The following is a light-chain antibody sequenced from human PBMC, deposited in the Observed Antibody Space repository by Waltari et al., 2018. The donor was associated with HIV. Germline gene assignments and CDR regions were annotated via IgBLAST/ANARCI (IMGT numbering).Light chain of an antibody. V-gene: IGLV1-47*01. CDR2: RNN. CDR1: GSNIGSNS. CDR3: AAWDDSLSGPV. J-gene: IGLJ3*02. Sequence: QSILTQPPSTSGTPGQRVTISCSGSGSNIGSNSVSWYQLLLGTAPKLLSDRNNQRPSGVPDRVSGSKSATSASLAIGGLRSEDEADYYWAAWDDSLSGPVFGGGTKLTVL.